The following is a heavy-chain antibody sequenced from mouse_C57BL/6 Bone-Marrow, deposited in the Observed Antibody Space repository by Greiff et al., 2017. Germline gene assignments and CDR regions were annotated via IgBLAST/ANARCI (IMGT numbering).Heavy chain of an antibody. CDR3: ARAGSSYRFAY. Sequence: VQLQQSGAELVRPGTSVKLSCKASGYTFTSYWMHWVKQRPGQGLEWIGVIDPSDSYTNYNQKFKGKATLTVDTSSSTAYMQLSSLTSEDSAVYYCARAGSSYRFAYWGQGTLVTVSA. CDR2: IDPSDSYT. V-gene: IGHV1-59*01. J-gene: IGHJ3*01. D-gene: IGHD1-1*01. CDR1: GYTFTSYW.